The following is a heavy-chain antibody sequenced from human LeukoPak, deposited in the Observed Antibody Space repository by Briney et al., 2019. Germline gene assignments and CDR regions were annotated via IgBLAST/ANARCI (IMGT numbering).Heavy chain of an antibody. J-gene: IGHJ4*02. D-gene: IGHD6-13*01. V-gene: IGHV1-69*13. CDR3: ARHSSSWYYFDY. Sequence: ASVKVSCKASGGTFSSYAISWVRQAPGQGPEWMGGIIPIFGTANYAQKFQGRVTITADESTSTAYMELSSLRSEDTAVYYCARHSSSWYYFDYWGQGTLVTVSS. CDR1: GGTFSSYA. CDR2: IIPIFGTA.